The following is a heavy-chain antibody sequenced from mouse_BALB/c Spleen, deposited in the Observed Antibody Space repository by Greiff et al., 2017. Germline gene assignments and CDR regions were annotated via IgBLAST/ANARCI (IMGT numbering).Heavy chain of an antibody. CDR1: GFTFSSYG. J-gene: IGHJ2*01. D-gene: IGHD2-14*01. V-gene: IGHV5-6-3*01. CDR2: INSNGGST. Sequence: EVQLKESGGGLVQPGGSLKLSCAASGFTFSSYGMSWVRQTPDKRLELVATINSNGGSTYYPDSVKGRFTISRDNAKNTLYLQMSSLKSEDTAMYYCARDHGTSYFDYWGQGTTLTVSS. CDR3: ARDHGTSYFDY.